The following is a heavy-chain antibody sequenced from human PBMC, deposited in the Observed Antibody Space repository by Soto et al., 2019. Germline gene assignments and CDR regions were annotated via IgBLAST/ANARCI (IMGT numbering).Heavy chain of an antibody. CDR2: ISYDGSNK. CDR3: ARESTYYYDSSGYDY. J-gene: IGHJ4*02. D-gene: IGHD3-22*01. Sequence: QVQLVESGGGVVQPGRSLRLSCAASGFTFSSYAMHWVRQAPGKRLEWVAVISYDGSNKYYEDSVKGRFTISRDNSKNTLYLQMNSLRAEDTAVYYCARESTYYYDSSGYDYWGQGTLVTVSS. CDR1: GFTFSSYA. V-gene: IGHV3-30-3*01.